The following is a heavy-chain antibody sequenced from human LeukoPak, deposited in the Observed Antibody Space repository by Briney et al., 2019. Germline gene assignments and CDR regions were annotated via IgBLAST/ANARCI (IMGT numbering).Heavy chain of an antibody. D-gene: IGHD4-17*01. J-gene: IGHJ6*03. CDR1: GFTFSSYS. Sequence: PGGSLRLSCTASGFTFSSYSMNWVRQAPGKGLEWVSGISWNSGNIGYADSVKGRFTISRDNAKNSLYLQMNSLRAEDMALYYCAKGGDYGVPYYMDVWGKGTAVTVSS. CDR3: AKGGDYGVPYYMDV. V-gene: IGHV3-9*03. CDR2: ISWNSGNI.